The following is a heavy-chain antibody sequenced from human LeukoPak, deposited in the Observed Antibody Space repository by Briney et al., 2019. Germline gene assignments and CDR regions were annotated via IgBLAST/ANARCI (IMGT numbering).Heavy chain of an antibody. D-gene: IGHD1-7*01. J-gene: IGHJ4*02. CDR1: GDSISSNY. Sequence: PSETLSLTCTVSGDSISSNYWSWIRQPAGKGLEWIGRIYTSGRTDYNPSLKSRVTMSVDTSKNQVSLKLSSATAADTALYYCARDQALNWNYDVFDYWGQGALVTVSS. CDR2: IYTSGRT. V-gene: IGHV4-4*07. CDR3: ARDQALNWNYDVFDY.